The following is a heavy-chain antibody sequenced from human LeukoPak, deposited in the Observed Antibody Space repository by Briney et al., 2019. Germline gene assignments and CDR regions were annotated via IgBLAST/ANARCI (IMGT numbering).Heavy chain of an antibody. CDR3: ARDGRVDTAMVTRDY. CDR2: INPNSGGT. Sequence: ASVKVSFKASGYTFTGYYMHWVRQAPGQGLEWMGWINPNSGGTNYAQKFQGRVTMTRDTSISTAYMELSRLRSDDTAVYYCARDGRVDTAMVTRDYWGQGTLVTVSS. CDR1: GYTFTGYY. J-gene: IGHJ4*02. D-gene: IGHD5-18*01. V-gene: IGHV1-2*02.